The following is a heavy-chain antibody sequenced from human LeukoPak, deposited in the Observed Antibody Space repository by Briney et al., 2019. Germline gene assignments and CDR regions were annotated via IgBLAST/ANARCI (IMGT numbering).Heavy chain of an antibody. CDR2: INCDGSST. Sequence: GGSLRLSCAASGFTFSSYWRQWVRQAPGKGLVWVSCINCDGSSTRYAVSVKGRFTISRDNAKNTLYLQMNSLRAEDTAVYYCARDWRYSNYVAANWFDPWGQGTLVTVSP. CDR1: GFTFSSYW. J-gene: IGHJ5*02. D-gene: IGHD4-11*01. CDR3: ARDWRYSNYVAANWFDP. V-gene: IGHV3-74*01.